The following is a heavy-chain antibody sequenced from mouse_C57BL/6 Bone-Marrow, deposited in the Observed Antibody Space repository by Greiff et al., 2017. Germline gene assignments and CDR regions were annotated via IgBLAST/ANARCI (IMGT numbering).Heavy chain of an antibody. CDR2: ISSGGSYT. CDR3: ARQGSTMNNAAWFAY. Sequence: EVKLVESGGDLVKPGGSLKLSCAASGFTFSSYGMSWVRQTPDKRLEWVATISSGGSYTYYPDSVKGRFTISRDNAKNTLYLQMSSLKSEDTAMYYCARQGSTMNNAAWFAYWGQGTLVTVSA. CDR1: GFTFSSYG. D-gene: IGHD2-4*01. V-gene: IGHV5-6*01. J-gene: IGHJ3*01.